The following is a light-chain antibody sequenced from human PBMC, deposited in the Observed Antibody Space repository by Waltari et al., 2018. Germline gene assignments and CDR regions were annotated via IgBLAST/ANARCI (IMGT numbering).Light chain of an antibody. V-gene: IGKV3-20*01. CDR2: GAS. J-gene: IGKJ5*01. CDR1: QSVSSGS. CDR3: QQYGDLPLT. Sequence: EIVLTQSPGTLSLSTGERATFSCWATQSVSSGSLAWYQQKPGQAPRLLIHGASSRATGVPGRFSGSGSGTDFTLTINRLEAEDCAVYYCQQYGDLPLTFGQGTRLEIK.